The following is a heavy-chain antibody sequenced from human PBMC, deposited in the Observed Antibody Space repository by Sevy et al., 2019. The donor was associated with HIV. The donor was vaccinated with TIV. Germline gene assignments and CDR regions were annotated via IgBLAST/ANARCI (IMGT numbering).Heavy chain of an antibody. CDR1: GYTFTNYG. J-gene: IGHJ4*02. Sequence: ASVKVSCKASGYTFTNYGITWVGQALGQGLEWMGWISAYNGNTNYAQKLQGRVTMTTDTSTITAYMELRSLRSVDTAVYYCARDESLSLIVVDLDYWGQGTSVAVSS. D-gene: IGHD3-22*01. CDR3: ARDESLSLIVVDLDY. CDR2: ISAYNGNT. V-gene: IGHV1-18*01.